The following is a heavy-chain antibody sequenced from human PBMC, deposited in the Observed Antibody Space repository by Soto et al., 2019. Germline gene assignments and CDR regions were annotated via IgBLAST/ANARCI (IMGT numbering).Heavy chain of an antibody. CDR1: GYTFTSYV. J-gene: IGHJ6*02. V-gene: IGHV1-18*01. Sequence: QVQLVQSGAEVKKPGASVKVSCRASGYTFTSYVISWVRQAPAQGLEWMGWISAYTGNTNFAQKLQGRVTMTRDTSTGTAYMELRSLRSDDTAVYYCARVVGTVAGPYGMDVWGQGTTVTVSS. CDR2: ISAYTGNT. CDR3: ARVVGTVAGPYGMDV. D-gene: IGHD6-19*01.